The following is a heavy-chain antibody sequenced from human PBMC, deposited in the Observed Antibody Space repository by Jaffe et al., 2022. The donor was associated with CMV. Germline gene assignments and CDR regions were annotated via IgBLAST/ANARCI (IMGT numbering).Heavy chain of an antibody. CDR1: GFIFSDYY. CDR2: ISNSGNTI. CDR3: AREMTYYYGSASYSRQKYFDN. V-gene: IGHV3-11*01. J-gene: IGHJ4*02. Sequence: QVQVVESGGGLVKPGGSLRLSCAASGFIFSDYYMSWIRQAPGKGLEWVSYISNSGNTIYYADSVKGRFTISRDNAKNSLYLQMNSLRAEDTAVYYCAREMTYYYGSASYSRQKYFDNWGQGTLVIVSS. D-gene: IGHD3-10*01.